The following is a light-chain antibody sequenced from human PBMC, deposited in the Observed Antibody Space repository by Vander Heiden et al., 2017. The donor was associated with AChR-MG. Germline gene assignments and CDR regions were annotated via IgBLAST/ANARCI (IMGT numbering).Light chain of an antibody. CDR3: QSYDSSLNTPYV. J-gene: IGLJ1*01. V-gene: IGLV1-40*01. CDR1: SSNIGAGYD. CDR2: GNN. Sequence: QSVLTQPPSVSGPPGQSVTISCTGSSSNIGAGYDVHWYQQLPGTAPKLLIYGNNNRPSGVPDRFSGSNSGTSASLAITGLQAEDEADYYCQSYDSSLNTPYVFGTGTKVTVL.